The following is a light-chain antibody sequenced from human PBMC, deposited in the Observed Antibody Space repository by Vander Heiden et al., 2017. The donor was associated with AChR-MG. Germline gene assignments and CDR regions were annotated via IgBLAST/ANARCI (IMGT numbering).Light chain of an antibody. CDR1: QSVLYSSNNKNY. Sequence: DIVMTQSPDSLAVSLGARATINCKSSQSVLYSSNNKNYLAWYQQKPGQPPKLLIYWASTRESGVPDRFSGSGCGTDFTLTISSLQAEDVAVYYCQQYYSTPLTFGGGTKVEIK. CDR2: WAS. CDR3: QQYYSTPLT. J-gene: IGKJ4*01. V-gene: IGKV4-1*01.